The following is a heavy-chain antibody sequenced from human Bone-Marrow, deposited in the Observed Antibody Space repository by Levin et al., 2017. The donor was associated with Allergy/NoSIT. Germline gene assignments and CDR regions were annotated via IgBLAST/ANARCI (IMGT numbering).Heavy chain of an antibody. V-gene: IGHV3-21*04. Sequence: ASVKVSCAVSGVTRNNYPLTWVRQPPGKGLEWVSSINSNSAYIHYGDSVQGRFTISRDNSKKLLFLQMNSLRDEDTATYYCASRLTASGGLDVWGHGTTVTVSS. CDR3: ASRLTASGGLDV. CDR1: GVTRNNYP. J-gene: IGHJ6*02. CDR2: INSNSAYI. D-gene: IGHD5-18*01.